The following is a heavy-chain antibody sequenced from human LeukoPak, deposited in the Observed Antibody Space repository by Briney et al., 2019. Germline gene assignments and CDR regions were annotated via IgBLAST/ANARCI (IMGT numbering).Heavy chain of an antibody. D-gene: IGHD3-10*01. CDR1: GGSISSGGYY. J-gene: IGHJ4*02. Sequence: PSQTLSLTCTVSGGSISSGGYYWRWIRQHPRKGLEWIGYIYYSGSTYYNPSLKSRVTISVDTSKNQFSLKLSSVTAADTAVYYCAREHRVGGSGSYGVDYWGQGTLVTVSS. CDR3: AREHRVGGSGSYGVDY. V-gene: IGHV4-31*03. CDR2: IYYSGST.